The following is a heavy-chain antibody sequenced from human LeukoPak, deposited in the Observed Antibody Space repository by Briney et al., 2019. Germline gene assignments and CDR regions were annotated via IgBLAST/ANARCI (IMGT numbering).Heavy chain of an antibody. CDR1: GYTFTGYY. J-gene: IGHJ4*02. CDR2: INPNSGGT. V-gene: IGHV1-2*02. Sequence: ASVKVSCKASGYTFTGYYMHWVRQAPGQGLEWMGWINPNSGGTNYAQKFQGRVTMTRDTSISTAYMELSRLRSDDTAVYYCARDKWLQYWGDYWGQGTLVTVSS. D-gene: IGHD5-24*01. CDR3: ARDKWLQYWGDY.